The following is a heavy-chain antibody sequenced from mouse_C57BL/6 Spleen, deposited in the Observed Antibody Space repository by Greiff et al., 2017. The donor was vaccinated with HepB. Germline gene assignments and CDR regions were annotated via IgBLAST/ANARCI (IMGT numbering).Heavy chain of an antibody. CDR2: ISYDGSN. CDR1: GYSITSGYY. V-gene: IGHV3-6*01. CDR3: ARVGDYDGLFAY. J-gene: IGHJ3*01. D-gene: IGHD2-4*01. Sequence: EVQLQESGPGLVKPSQSLSLTCSVTGYSITSGYYWNWIRQFPGNKLEWMGYISYDGSNNYNPSLKNRISITRDTSKNQFFLKLNSVTTEDTATYYCARVGDYDGLFAYWGQGTLVTVSA.